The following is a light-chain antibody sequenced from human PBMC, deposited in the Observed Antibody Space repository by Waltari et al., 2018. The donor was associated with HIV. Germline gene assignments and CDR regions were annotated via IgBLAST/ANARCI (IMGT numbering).Light chain of an antibody. CDR3: CSYAGSSTFV. CDR1: SSAVGNYNY. V-gene: IGLV2-23*02. Sequence: QSALTQPASVSGSPGQSITISCTGTSSAVGNYNYFSWYQQHPGKAPKLMIYDVSKRPSGVSNRFSGSKSGNTASLTISGLQAEDEADYYCCSYAGSSTFVFGTGTKVTVL. J-gene: IGLJ1*01. CDR2: DVS.